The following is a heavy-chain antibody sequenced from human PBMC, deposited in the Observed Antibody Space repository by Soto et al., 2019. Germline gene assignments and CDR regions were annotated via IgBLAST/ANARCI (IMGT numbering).Heavy chain of an antibody. CDR3: AKGGGSGSYFDYFLLGY. J-gene: IGHJ4*02. CDR2: ISGSGGST. CDR1: GFTFSSYA. D-gene: IGHD3-10*01. V-gene: IGHV3-23*01. Sequence: EVQLLESGGGLVQPGGSLRLSCAASGFTFSSYAMSWVRQAPGKGLEWVSAISGSGGSTYYADSVKGRFTISRDNSKNTLYLQMNSLRVEDTAVYYCAKGGGSGSYFDYFLLGYWGQGTLVIVSS.